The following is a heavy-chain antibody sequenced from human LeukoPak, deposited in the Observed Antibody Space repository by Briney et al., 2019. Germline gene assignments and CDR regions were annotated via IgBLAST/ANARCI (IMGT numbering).Heavy chain of an antibody. CDR1: GFTFSRSA. CDR3: TSLYDFWSGYYDH. V-gene: IGHV3-73*01. D-gene: IGHD3-3*01. CDR2: IRSKANSYAT. J-gene: IGHJ4*02. Sequence: GGSLKLSCAASGFTFSRSAMHWVRQASGKGLEWVGRIRSKANSYATAYAASVKGRFTISRDDSKNTAYLQMNSLKTEDTAVYYCTSLYDFWSGYYDHWGQGTLVTVSS.